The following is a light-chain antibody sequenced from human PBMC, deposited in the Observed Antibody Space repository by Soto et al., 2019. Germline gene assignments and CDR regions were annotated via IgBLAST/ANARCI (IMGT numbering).Light chain of an antibody. CDR2: VAS. CDR3: QQYGSSGT. Sequence: EIVLTPSPGTLSLSPGERATLSCRASQSVSNNYLAWYQQKPGQAPRLLIYVASNRATGLPDRCSGSGAETDFTLTISRLEPEDFAVYYCQQYGSSGTFGQGTKVDIK. J-gene: IGKJ1*01. V-gene: IGKV3-20*01. CDR1: QSVSNNY.